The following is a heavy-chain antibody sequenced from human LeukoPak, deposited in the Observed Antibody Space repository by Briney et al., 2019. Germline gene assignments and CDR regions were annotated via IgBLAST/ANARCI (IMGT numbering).Heavy chain of an antibody. J-gene: IGHJ4*02. V-gene: IGHV4-59*01. Sequence: SETLSITCTVSGGSISSYYWSWIRQPPGKGLEWIGYIYYSGSTNYNPSLKSRVTISVDTSKNQFSLKLSSVTAADTAVYYCATTIWFGEFTFDYWGQGTLVTVSS. CDR3: ATTIWFGEFTFDY. D-gene: IGHD3-10*01. CDR2: IYYSGST. CDR1: GGSISSYY.